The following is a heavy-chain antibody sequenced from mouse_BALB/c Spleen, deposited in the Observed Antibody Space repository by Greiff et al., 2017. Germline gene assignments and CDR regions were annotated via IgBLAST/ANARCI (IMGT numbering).Heavy chain of an antibody. D-gene: IGHD2-1*01. V-gene: IGHV1-54*01. J-gene: IGHJ4*01. CDR3: ARDGNYAMDY. CDR2: INPGSGGT. CDR1: GYAFTNYL. Sequence: VKLMESGAELVRPGTSVKVSCKASGYAFTNYLIEWVKQRPGQGLEWIGVINPGSGGTNYNEKFKGKATLTADKSSSTAYMQLSSLTSDDSAVYFCARDGNYAMDYWGQGTSVTVSS.